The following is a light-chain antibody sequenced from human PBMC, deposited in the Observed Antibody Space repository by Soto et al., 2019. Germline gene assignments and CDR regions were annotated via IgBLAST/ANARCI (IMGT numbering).Light chain of an antibody. Sequence: EFVLTQSPATLSLSPGESATLSCRASQSVSSYLAWYQQKTGQAPRLLIYGESTRATGIPDRFSGSGSGTDLTLTISRLEPEDFAVYYCQQRHMWPITFGQGTRLEIK. CDR2: GES. CDR3: QQRHMWPIT. J-gene: IGKJ5*01. V-gene: IGKV3-11*01. CDR1: QSVSSY.